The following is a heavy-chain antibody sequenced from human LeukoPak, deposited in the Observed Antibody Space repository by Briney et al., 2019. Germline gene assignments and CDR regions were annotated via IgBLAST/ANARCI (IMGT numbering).Heavy chain of an antibody. CDR2: FHDSEGT. Sequence: SETLSLTCTVPGGSITNSYGSGIRQPPGKGLEGIGHFHDSEGTNYNPSLKSRVSISLDTSKNQVSLWLNSVTAADTAVYYCARGDPSGRPGIGFDFWGQGALVSVSS. V-gene: IGHV4-59*01. J-gene: IGHJ4*02. CDR3: ARGDPSGRPGIGFDF. D-gene: IGHD1-26*01. CDR1: GGSITNSY.